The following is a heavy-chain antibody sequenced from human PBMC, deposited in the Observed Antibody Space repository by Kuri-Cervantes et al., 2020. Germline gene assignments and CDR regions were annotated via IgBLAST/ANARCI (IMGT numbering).Heavy chain of an antibody. V-gene: IGHV3-33*01. D-gene: IGHD6-19*01. CDR2: IWYDGSNK. Sequence: GESLKISCAASGFTFSNYGMHWVRQAPGKGLEWVAVIWYDGSNKYHADSVKGRFTISRDNSKNTLYLQMNSLRAEDTAVYYCARVRLVRVVWGNFDYWGQGTLVTVSS. CDR1: GFTFSNYG. CDR3: ARVRLVRVVWGNFDY. J-gene: IGHJ4*02.